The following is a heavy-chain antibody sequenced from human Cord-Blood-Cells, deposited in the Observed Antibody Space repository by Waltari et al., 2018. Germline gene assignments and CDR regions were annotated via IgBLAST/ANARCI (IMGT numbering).Heavy chain of an antibody. V-gene: IGHV4-39*01. Sequence: QLQLQESGPGLVKPSETLSLTCTVSGGSISSSSYYWGWIRQPPGKGLEWIGSIYYSGSTYYTPSLKSRGTISVDTSKNQFSLKLSSVTAADTAVYYCARHRDSGYDPFDYWGQGTLVTVSS. D-gene: IGHD5-12*01. CDR3: ARHRDSGYDPFDY. J-gene: IGHJ4*02. CDR2: IYYSGST. CDR1: GGSISSSSYY.